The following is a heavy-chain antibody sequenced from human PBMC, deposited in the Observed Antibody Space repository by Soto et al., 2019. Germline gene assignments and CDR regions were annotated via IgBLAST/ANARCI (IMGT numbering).Heavy chain of an antibody. D-gene: IGHD6-13*01. CDR2: IIPVFGTP. CDR1: GYSFGSHA. Sequence: QVQLEQSGSEVKKSGSSVRVSCKASGYSFGSHAITWVRQAPGQGLEWRGGIIPVFGTPSYAQRFQGRVTISADKSTNPSYLELRSLRSEDTAVYYCARGGALSTSWYWGDGLDSWGQGTQVTVSS. V-gene: IGHV1-69*06. CDR3: ARGGALSTSWYWGDGLDS. J-gene: IGHJ4*02.